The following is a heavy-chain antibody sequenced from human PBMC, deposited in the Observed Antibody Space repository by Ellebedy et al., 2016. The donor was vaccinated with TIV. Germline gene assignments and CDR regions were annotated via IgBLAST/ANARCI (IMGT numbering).Heavy chain of an antibody. D-gene: IGHD6-19*01. CDR1: GGSISSYY. CDR2: IYYSGST. V-gene: IGHV4-59*01. J-gene: IGHJ4*02. Sequence: MPSETLSLTCTVSGGSISSYYWSWIRQPPGKGLEWIGYIYYSGSTNYNPSLKSRVTISVDTSKNQFSLKLSSVTAADTAVYYCARSSGWPVFDYWGQGTLVTVSS. CDR3: ARSSGWPVFDY.